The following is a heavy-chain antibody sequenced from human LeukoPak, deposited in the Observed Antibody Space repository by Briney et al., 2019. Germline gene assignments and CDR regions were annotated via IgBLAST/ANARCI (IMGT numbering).Heavy chain of an antibody. CDR1: GGSISSYY. Sequence: SETLSLTCTVSGGSISSYYWSWIRQPAGKGLEWIGRIYTSGSTNYNPFLKSRVTMSVDTSKNQFSLKLSSVTAADTAVYYCAREDPGWYCSSTSCYGRAFDIWGQGTMVTVSS. V-gene: IGHV4-4*07. CDR2: IYTSGST. CDR3: AREDPGWYCSSTSCYGRAFDI. D-gene: IGHD2-2*01. J-gene: IGHJ3*02.